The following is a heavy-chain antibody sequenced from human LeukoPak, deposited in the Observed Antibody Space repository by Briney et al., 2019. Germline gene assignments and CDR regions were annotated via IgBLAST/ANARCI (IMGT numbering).Heavy chain of an antibody. CDR2: INHSGST. CDR3: ARRGTAYDY. V-gene: IGHV4-34*01. CDR1: GGSFSGYY. D-gene: IGHD5-18*01. Sequence: KSSETLSLTCAVYGGSFSGYYWSWIRQPPGKGLEWIGEINHSGSTNYNPSLKSRVTISVDTSKNQFSLKLSSVTAADTAVHYCARRGTAYDYWGQGTLVTVSS. J-gene: IGHJ4*02.